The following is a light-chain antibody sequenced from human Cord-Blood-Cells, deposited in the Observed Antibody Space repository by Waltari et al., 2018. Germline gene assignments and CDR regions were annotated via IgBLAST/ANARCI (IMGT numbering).Light chain of an antibody. V-gene: IGLV2-14*01. Sequence: QSALTQPASASGSPGQSITISCTGTSRDVGGYNYVSWYQQHPGKAPKLMIYDVSNRPSGVSNRFSGSKSGNTASLTISGLQAEDEADYYCSSYTSSSTYVFGTGTKVTVL. CDR2: DVS. CDR3: SSYTSSSTYV. CDR1: SRDVGGYNY. J-gene: IGLJ1*01.